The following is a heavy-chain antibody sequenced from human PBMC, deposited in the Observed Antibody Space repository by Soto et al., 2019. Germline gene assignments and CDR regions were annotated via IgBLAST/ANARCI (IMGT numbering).Heavy chain of an antibody. Sequence: GGFLRLSCAASGFTFSSYSMNWVRQAPGKGLEWVSSISSSSSYIYYADSVKGRFTISRDNAKNSLYLQMNSLRAEDTAVYYCARDLEAAAGKAFDYWGQGTLVTVSS. J-gene: IGHJ4*02. CDR2: ISSSSSYI. D-gene: IGHD6-13*01. V-gene: IGHV3-21*01. CDR1: GFTFSSYS. CDR3: ARDLEAAAGKAFDY.